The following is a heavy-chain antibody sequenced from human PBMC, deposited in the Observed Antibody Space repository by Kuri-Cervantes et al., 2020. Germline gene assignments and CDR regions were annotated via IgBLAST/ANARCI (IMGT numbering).Heavy chain of an antibody. J-gene: IGHJ6*03. CDR1: GYTFTSYA. CDR3: ARTDRITIFGVVIIPDYYYYMDV. V-gene: IGHV1-3*01. CDR2: INAGNGNT. D-gene: IGHD3-3*01. Sequence: ASVKVSCKASGYTFTSYAMHWVRQAPGQRLEWMGWINAGNGNTKYSQKFQGRVTITRDTSASTAYMELSSLRSDDTAVYYCARTDRITIFGVVIIPDYYYYMDVWGKGTTVTVSS.